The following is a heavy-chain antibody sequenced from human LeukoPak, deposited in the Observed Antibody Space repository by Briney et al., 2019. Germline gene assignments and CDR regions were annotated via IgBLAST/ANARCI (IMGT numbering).Heavy chain of an antibody. CDR3: AQRDDTFDF. J-gene: IGHJ3*01. Sequence: AGGSLRLSCTASGFTFKSYAMSWVRQAPGRGLEWIASISASGGTTYYGASVRGRFLSSRDNSKNTLYLQMSSLRADDTAVYYCAQRDDTFDFWGQGTMVIVSS. CDR1: GFTFKSYA. V-gene: IGHV3-23*01. CDR2: ISASGGTT.